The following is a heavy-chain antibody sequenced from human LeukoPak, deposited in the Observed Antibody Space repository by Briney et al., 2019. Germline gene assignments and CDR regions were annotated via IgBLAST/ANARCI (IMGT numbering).Heavy chain of an antibody. CDR1: GFTFSDYY. Sequence: GGSLRLSCAASGFTFSDYYMSWIRQAPGKGLEWVSYISSSGSTIYYADSVKGRFTISRDNAKNSLYLQMNSLRAEDTAVYYCARNRNDITFGGVIADAFDIWGQGTMVTVSS. CDR3: ARNRNDITFGGVIADAFDI. J-gene: IGHJ3*02. V-gene: IGHV3-11*04. D-gene: IGHD3-16*02. CDR2: ISSSGSTI.